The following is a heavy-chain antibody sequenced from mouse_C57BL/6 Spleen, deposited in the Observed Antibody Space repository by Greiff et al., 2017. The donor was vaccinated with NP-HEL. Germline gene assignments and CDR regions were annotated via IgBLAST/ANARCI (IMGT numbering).Heavy chain of an antibody. CDR3: ARSGVRGY. CDR2: IDPSDSYT. V-gene: IGHV1-50*01. CDR1: GYTFTSYW. D-gene: IGHD3-1*01. J-gene: IGHJ2*01. Sequence: QVQLKQPGAELVKPGASVKLSCKASGYTFTSYWMQWVKQRPGQGLEWIGEIDPSDSYTNYNQKFKGKATLTVDTSSSTAYMQLSSLTSEDSAVYYCARSGVRGYWGQGTTLTVSS.